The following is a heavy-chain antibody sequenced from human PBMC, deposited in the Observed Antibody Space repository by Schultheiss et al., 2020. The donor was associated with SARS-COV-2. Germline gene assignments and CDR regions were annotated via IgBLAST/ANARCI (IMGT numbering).Heavy chain of an antibody. CDR1: GFTFITYT. Sequence: GGSLRLSGAASGFTFITYTMTWVRLAPGKRLEWVADISGIGDKTDYADSVKGRFTISRDNSKNTLYLQMNSLRAEDTAIYYCAKVKWNVAGPRDPFDVWGQGTMVTVSS. CDR3: AKVKWNVAGPRDPFDV. V-gene: IGHV3-23*01. D-gene: IGHD6-13*01. CDR2: ISGIGDKT. J-gene: IGHJ3*01.